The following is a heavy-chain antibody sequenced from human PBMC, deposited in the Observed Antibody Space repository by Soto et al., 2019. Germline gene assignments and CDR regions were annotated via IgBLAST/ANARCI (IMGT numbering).Heavy chain of an antibody. V-gene: IGHV3-21*06. J-gene: IGHJ5*02. CDR3: ARGRTCTGTTCYGGGES. CDR2: ISSDYNYI. CDR1: GFAFTSYS. Sequence: EVQLVESGGGLVKPGGSLRLSCAASGFAFTSYSMNWIRQAPGKGLEWVSSISSDYNYIYYADSVKGRFTISRDNAKDPVWLQMTTPKTEDTAVYYCARGRTCTGTTCYGGGESWGKGTLVALPS. D-gene: IGHD2-8*02.